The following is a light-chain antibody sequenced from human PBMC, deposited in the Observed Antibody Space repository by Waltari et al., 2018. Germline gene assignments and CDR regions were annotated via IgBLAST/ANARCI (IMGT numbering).Light chain of an antibody. Sequence: SFALTQPPSVSVAPGPPARLPGWGHNLEIRRVQWYQQRSGHAPVLVIYDDRDRPSGIPERFSGSNSENTATLTINNVEAGDEADYYCQVWNSHDDHVVFGGGNKLTVL. J-gene: IGLJ2*01. V-gene: IGLV3-21*02. CDR1: NLEIRR. CDR3: QVWNSHDDHVV. CDR2: DDR.